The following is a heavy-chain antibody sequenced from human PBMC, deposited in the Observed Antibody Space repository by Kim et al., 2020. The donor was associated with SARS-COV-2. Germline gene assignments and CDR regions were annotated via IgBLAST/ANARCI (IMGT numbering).Heavy chain of an antibody. V-gene: IGHV4-31*03. D-gene: IGHD5-18*01. CDR1: GGSISSGGYY. Sequence: SETLSLTCTVSGGSISSGGYYWSWIRQHPGKGLEWIGYIYYSGSTYYNPSLKSRVTISVDTSKNQFSLKLSSVTAADTAVYYCARERRTSGYSYGPARTFDYWGQGTLVTVSS. CDR3: ARERRTSGYSYGPARTFDY. CDR2: IYYSGST. J-gene: IGHJ4*02.